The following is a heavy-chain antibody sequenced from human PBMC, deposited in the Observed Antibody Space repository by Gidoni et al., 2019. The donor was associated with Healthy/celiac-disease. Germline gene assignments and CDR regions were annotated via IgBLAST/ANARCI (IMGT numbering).Heavy chain of an antibody. Sequence: QVQLQQWGAGLLKPSETLSLTCAVYGGSFSGYYWSWIRQPPGKGLEWIGEINHSGSTNYNPSLKSRVTISVDTSKNQFSLKLSSVTAADTAVYYCARFSYSSSWYYWGQGTLVTVSS. CDR2: INHSGST. J-gene: IGHJ4*02. D-gene: IGHD6-13*01. CDR1: GGSFSGYY. CDR3: ARFSYSSSWYY. V-gene: IGHV4-34*01.